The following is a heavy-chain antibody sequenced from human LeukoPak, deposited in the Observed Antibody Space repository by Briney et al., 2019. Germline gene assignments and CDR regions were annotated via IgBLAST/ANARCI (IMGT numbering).Heavy chain of an antibody. D-gene: IGHD5-18*01. V-gene: IGHV1-2*02. CDR1: GYTFTGYY. Sequence: GASVKVSCKASGYTFTGYYMHWVRQAPGQGLEWMGLINPNRGGTNYAQKFQGRVTMTRDTSTSTAYMELSRLRSDDTAVYYCARVLVTAMVTPFDYWGQGTLVTVSS. J-gene: IGHJ4*02. CDR3: ARVLVTAMVTPFDY. CDR2: INPNRGGT.